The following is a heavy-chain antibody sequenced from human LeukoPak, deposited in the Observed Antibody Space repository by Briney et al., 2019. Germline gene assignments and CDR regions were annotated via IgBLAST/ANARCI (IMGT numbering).Heavy chain of an antibody. V-gene: IGHV4-59*01. Sequence: SETLSLTCTVSGGSISSYYWSWIRQPPGKGLEWIGYIYYSGSTNYNPSLKSRVTISVDTSKNQFSLKLSSVTAADTAVYYCARDPSDSSGYYSSAGYFDYWGRGTLVTVSS. CDR2: IYYSGST. CDR1: GGSISSYY. J-gene: IGHJ4*02. D-gene: IGHD3-22*01. CDR3: ARDPSDSSGYYSSAGYFDY.